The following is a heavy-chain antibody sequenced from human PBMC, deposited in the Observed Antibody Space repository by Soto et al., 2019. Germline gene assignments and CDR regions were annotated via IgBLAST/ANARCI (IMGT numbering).Heavy chain of an antibody. V-gene: IGHV1-69*13. CDR1: GGTFSSYA. CDR3: AGDRQAGYYYEY. CDR2: IIPIFGTA. D-gene: IGHD3-22*01. J-gene: IGHJ4*02. Sequence: ASVKVSCKASGGTFSSYAISWVRQAPGQGLEWMGGIIPIFGTANYAQKFQGRVTITADESTSTAYMELSSLRSEDTAVYYCAGDRQAGYYYEYWGQGTLVTVSS.